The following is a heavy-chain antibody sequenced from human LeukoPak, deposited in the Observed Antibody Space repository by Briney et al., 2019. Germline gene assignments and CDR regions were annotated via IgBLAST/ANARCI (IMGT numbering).Heavy chain of an antibody. CDR2: ISSSGSTI. V-gene: IGHV3-48*03. CDR3: AELGITMIGGV. Sequence: TGRSLRLSHAASGFTLSSYEMNWVRQAPRKGREWVSYISSSGSTIYYADSLKGRFTISRDNAKNSLYLQMNSLRAEDTAVYYCAELGITMIGGVWGKGTTVTISS. CDR1: GFTLSSYE. D-gene: IGHD3-10*02. J-gene: IGHJ6*04.